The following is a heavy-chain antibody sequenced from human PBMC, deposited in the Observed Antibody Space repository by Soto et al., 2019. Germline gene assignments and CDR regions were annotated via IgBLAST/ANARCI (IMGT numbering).Heavy chain of an antibody. Sequence: PSETLSLTCTVSGDSISNYYWSWVRQPPGKGLEWIGYIHYSGSTKYNPSLKSRVTISVDTSKNQFSLKLSSVTTADTAVYYCAREQQNWFDPWGQGTLVTVSS. J-gene: IGHJ5*02. CDR2: IHYSGST. CDR3: AREQQNWFDP. V-gene: IGHV4-59*01. CDR1: GDSISNYY. D-gene: IGHD6-13*01.